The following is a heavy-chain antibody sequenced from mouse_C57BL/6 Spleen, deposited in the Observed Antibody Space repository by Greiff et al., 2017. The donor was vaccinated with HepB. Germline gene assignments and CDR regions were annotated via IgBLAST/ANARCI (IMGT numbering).Heavy chain of an antibody. CDR1: GYTFTSYW. Sequence: VKLQQPGAELVMPGASVKLSCKASGYTFTSYWMHWVKQRPGQGLEWIGEIDPSDSYTNYNQKFKGKSTLTVDKSSSTAYMQLSSLTSEDSAVYYCARWLTGYYAMDYWGQGTSVTVSS. V-gene: IGHV1-69*01. J-gene: IGHJ4*01. D-gene: IGHD4-1*01. CDR2: IDPSDSYT. CDR3: ARWLTGYYAMDY.